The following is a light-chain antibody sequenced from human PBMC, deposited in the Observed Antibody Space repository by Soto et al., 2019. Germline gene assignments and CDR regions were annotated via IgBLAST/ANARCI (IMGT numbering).Light chain of an antibody. CDR2: EAS. CDR3: QQYSGPWT. Sequence: DIQMTQSPSTLSASVGDTVTINCRASQNINNWLAWYQQKPGKAPTLLIYEASNLEGGVPRRFSGSGSGTDFTLTISSLQPDDFATYFCQQYSGPWTFGQGTKVEIK. CDR1: QNINNW. J-gene: IGKJ1*01. V-gene: IGKV1-5*03.